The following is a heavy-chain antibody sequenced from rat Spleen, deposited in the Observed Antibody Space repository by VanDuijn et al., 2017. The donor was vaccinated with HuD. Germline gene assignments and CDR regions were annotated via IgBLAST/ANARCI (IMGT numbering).Heavy chain of an antibody. Sequence: EVQLVESGGGLVQPGRSLKLSCAASGFTFSDYYMAWVRQAPTKGLEWVASISYDGGSTYYRDSVKGRFTISRDNAESIVYLQMNSLKSEDTATYYCAVAGYGYWGQGVMVTVSS. D-gene: IGHD1-7*01. V-gene: IGHV5-20*01. CDR3: AVAGYGY. CDR2: ISYDGGST. J-gene: IGHJ2*01. CDR1: GFTFSDYY.